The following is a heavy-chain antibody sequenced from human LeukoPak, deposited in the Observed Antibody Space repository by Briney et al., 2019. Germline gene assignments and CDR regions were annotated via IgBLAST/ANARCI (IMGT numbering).Heavy chain of an antibody. CDR3: ARAEDLYDFWSGYYLRGAFDI. Sequence: SETLSLTCTVSGGSISSYYWSWIRQPAGKGLEWIGRIYTSGSTNYNPSLKSRVTMSVDTSKNQFSLKLSSVTAADTAVYYCARAEDLYDFWSGYYLRGAFDIWGQGTMVTVSS. V-gene: IGHV4-4*07. CDR2: IYTSGST. J-gene: IGHJ3*02. CDR1: GGSISSYY. D-gene: IGHD3-3*01.